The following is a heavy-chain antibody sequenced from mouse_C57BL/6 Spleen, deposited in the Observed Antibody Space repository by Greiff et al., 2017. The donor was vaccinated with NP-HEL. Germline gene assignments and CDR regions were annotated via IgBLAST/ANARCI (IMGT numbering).Heavy chain of an antibody. CDR2: IDPSDSYP. D-gene: IGHD1-1*01. CDR3: ARSYYYGSYYAMDY. Sequence: QVQLQQPGAELVRPGTSVTLSCTASGYTFTSYWMHWVKQRPGQGLEWIGVIDPSDSYPTYHPKFKGKATWTVDTSSSTADMQLSSLTAEDSAVYYCARSYYYGSYYAMDYWGQGTSVTGSA. V-gene: IGHV1-59*01. CDR1: GYTFTSYW. J-gene: IGHJ4*01.